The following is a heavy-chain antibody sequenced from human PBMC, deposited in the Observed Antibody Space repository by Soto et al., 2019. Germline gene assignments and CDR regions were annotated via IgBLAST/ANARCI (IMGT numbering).Heavy chain of an antibody. CDR2: IIPIFGTA. CDR1: GGTFSSYA. V-gene: IGHV1-69*13. D-gene: IGHD6-19*01. Sequence: SVKVSCKASGGTFSSYAISWVRQAPGQGFEWMGGIIPIFGTANYAQKFQGRVTITADESTSTAYMELSSLRSEDTAVYYCNQWLVRRGYYYYYGMDVWGQGTTVTVSS. CDR3: NQWLVRRGYYYYYGMDV. J-gene: IGHJ6*02.